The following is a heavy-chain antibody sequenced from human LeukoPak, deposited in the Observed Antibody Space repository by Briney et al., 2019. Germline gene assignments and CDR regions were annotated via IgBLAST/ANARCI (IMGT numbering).Heavy chain of an antibody. CDR2: IIPIFGTA. CDR3: AREGDGYNSSWYFDL. J-gene: IGHJ2*01. Sequence: GASVKVSRKASGGTFSSYAISWVRQAPGQVLEWMGGIIPIFGTANYAQKFQGRVTITADESTSTAYMELSSLRSEDTTVYYCAREGDGYNSSWYFDLWGCGTLVTVSS. V-gene: IGHV1-69*13. D-gene: IGHD5-24*01. CDR1: GGTFSSYA.